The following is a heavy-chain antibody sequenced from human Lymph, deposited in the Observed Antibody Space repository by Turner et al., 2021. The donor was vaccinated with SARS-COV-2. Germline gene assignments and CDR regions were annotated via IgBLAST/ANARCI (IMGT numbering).Heavy chain of an antibody. CDR1: GFTFSYYW. CDR3: ARMGSSSWYFDY. Sequence: EVQLVESGGGLVQPGGSLRLSCAASGFTFSYYWMGWVRQAPGKGLEWVANIKQDGSEKYYGDSVKGRFTISRDNAKNSLFLQMNSLRAEDTAVYYCARMGSSSWYFDYWGQGTLVTVSS. J-gene: IGHJ4*02. CDR2: IKQDGSEK. V-gene: IGHV3-7*01. D-gene: IGHD1-26*01.